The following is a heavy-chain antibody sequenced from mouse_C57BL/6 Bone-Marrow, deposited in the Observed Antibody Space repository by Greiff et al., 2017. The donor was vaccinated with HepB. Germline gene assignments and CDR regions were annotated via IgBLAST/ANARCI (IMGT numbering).Heavy chain of an antibody. Sequence: QVQLQQSGAELVRPGASVTLSCKASGYTFTDYEMHWAKQTPVHGLEWIGAIDPETGGTAYNQKFKGKAILTADKSSSTAYMELRSLTSEDSAVYYCTNYYYGSSLYYAMDYWGQGTSVTVSS. CDR3: TNYYYGSSLYYAMDY. V-gene: IGHV1-15*01. CDR2: IDPETGGT. J-gene: IGHJ4*01. CDR1: GYTFTDYE. D-gene: IGHD1-1*01.